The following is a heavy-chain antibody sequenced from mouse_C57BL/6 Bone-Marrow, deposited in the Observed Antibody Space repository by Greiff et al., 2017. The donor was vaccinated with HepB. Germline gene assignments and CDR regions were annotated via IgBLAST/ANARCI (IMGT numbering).Heavy chain of an antibody. V-gene: IGHV5-9-1*02. CDR1: GFTFSSYA. CDR3: TRDAYYYGPSWFAY. D-gene: IGHD1-1*01. Sequence: EVKLMESGEGLVKPGGSLKLSCAASGFTFSSYAMSWVRQTPEKRLEWVAYISSGGDYIYYADTVKGRFTISRDNARNTLYLQMSSLKSEDTAMYYCTRDAYYYGPSWFAYWGQGTLVTVSA. CDR2: ISSGGDYI. J-gene: IGHJ3*01.